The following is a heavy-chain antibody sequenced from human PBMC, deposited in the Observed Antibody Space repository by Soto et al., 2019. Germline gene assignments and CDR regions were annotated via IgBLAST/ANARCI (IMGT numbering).Heavy chain of an antibody. J-gene: IGHJ4*02. V-gene: IGHV4-31*03. CDR1: SGAMSSDHYY. CDR2: IYFSGVT. CDR3: ARGGGYDRSGFPSPNFDY. Sequence: QVQLQESGPGLVRPSETLVLTCTVASGAMSSDHYYWSWIRQHPGKGLEWIAYIYFSGVTYYNPSLKSRATISIYTSESYLSLKLSSVTAADTAVYYCARGGGYDRSGFPSPNFDYWGQGILVTVSS. D-gene: IGHD3-22*01.